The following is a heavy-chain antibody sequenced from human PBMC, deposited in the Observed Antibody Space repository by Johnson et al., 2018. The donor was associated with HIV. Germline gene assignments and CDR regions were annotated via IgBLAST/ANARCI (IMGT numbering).Heavy chain of an antibody. CDR1: GFTFISYG. CDR3: AREAHYYDSSGLKRGAFDI. J-gene: IGHJ3*02. Sequence: QVQLVESGGGVVQPGRSLRLSCAASGFTFISYGMHWVRQAPGKGLEWVAVISYDGSNKYYADSVKGRFTISRDNSKNTLYLQMNSLRAEDTAVYYCAREAHYYDSSGLKRGAFDIWGQGTMVTVSS. V-gene: IGHV3-30*03. CDR2: ISYDGSNK. D-gene: IGHD3-22*01.